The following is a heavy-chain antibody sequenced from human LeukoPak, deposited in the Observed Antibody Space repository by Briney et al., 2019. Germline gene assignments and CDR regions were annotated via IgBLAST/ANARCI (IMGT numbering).Heavy chain of an antibody. Sequence: ASVKVSCKASGYTFTSYDINWVRQATGQGLEWMGWMNPNSGNTGYAQKFQGRVTITRNTSISTAYMELSSLRSEDTAVYYCARSTVVRHVGYYYYYMDVWGKGTTVTVSS. V-gene: IGHV1-8*03. D-gene: IGHD4-23*01. CDR1: GYTFTSYD. CDR2: MNPNSGNT. J-gene: IGHJ6*03. CDR3: ARSTVVRHVGYYYYYMDV.